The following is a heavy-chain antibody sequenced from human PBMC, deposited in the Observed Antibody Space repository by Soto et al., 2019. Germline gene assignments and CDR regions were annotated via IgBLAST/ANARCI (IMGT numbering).Heavy chain of an antibody. CDR2: VNPSGGST. J-gene: IGHJ1*01. CDR1: GYIFTAYS. Sequence: SVKVSCKASGYIFTAYSMHWVRQAPGQGLEWMGVVNPSGGSTNYAQKFQGRITMTRDTSTSTVYMDLSSLTSEDTAVYYCAREENCSDGICYSEYFQRWGQGTLVTVSS. V-gene: IGHV1-46*01. CDR3: AREENCSDGICYSEYFQR. D-gene: IGHD2-15*01.